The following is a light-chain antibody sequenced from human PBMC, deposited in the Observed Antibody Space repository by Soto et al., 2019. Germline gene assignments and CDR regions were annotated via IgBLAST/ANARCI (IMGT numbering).Light chain of an antibody. CDR2: RAS. Sequence: DIQMTQSPPTRSASVGDRVTMTCRASQSISNSLAWYQQKPGKAPKLLIYRASALQSGVPSRFSGSGSGTEFTLTIDSLQPDDFATFYCQQYSTYPLTFGGGTRVDIK. CDR1: QSISNS. J-gene: IGKJ4*01. CDR3: QQYSTYPLT. V-gene: IGKV1-5*03.